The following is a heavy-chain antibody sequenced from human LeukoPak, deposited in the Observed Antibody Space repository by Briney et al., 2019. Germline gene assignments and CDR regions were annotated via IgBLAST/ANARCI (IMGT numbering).Heavy chain of an antibody. CDR1: GYTFTDYY. CDR3: ARDREGYYGSGTYEFYFDY. CDR2: INPNSGDT. J-gene: IGHJ4*02. D-gene: IGHD3-10*01. Sequence: ASVKVSCKASGYTFTDYYMHWVRQAPGQGLEWTGWINPNSGDTFYAQKFQDRVTMTGDTSITTAYMELRRLRSDDTAVYYCARDREGYYGSGTYEFYFDYWGQGTLVTVSS. V-gene: IGHV1-2*02.